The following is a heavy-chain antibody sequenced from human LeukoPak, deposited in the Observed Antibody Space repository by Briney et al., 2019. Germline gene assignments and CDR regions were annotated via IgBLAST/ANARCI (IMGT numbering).Heavy chain of an antibody. CDR2: ISGSGAST. D-gene: IGHD1-14*01. Sequence: GGSLRLSCAASGFTFSSYAMSWVRLAPGKGLEWVSDISGSGASTYYADSVKGRFTISRDNSKNTLYLQMNSLRAEDTAVYYCAIKYNTGLDPWGQGTLVTVSS. CDR1: GFTFSSYA. V-gene: IGHV3-23*01. J-gene: IGHJ5*02. CDR3: AIKYNTGLDP.